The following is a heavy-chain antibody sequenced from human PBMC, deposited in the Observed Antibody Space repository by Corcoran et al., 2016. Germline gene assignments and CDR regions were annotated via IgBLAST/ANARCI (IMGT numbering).Heavy chain of an antibody. V-gene: IGHV1-46*01. CDR1: GYTFTSYY. CDR3: ARDRYSSGWYMGDYYYYGMDV. J-gene: IGHJ6*02. D-gene: IGHD6-19*01. CDR2: INPSGGST. Sequence: QVQLVQSGAEVKKPGASVKVSCKASGYTFTSYYMHWVRQAPGQGLEWMGIINPSGGSTSYAQKFQGRVTMTRDTSTSTVYMELSSLSSGDTAGYYCARDRYSSGWYMGDYYYYGMDVWGQGTTVTVSS.